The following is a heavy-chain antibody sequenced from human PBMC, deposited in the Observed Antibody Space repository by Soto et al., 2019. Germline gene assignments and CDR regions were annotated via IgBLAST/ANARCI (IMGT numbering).Heavy chain of an antibody. CDR2: IIPIFGTA. Sequence: QVQLVQSGAEVKKPGSSVKVSCKASGGTFSSYAISWVRQAPGQGLEWMGGIIPIFGTANYAQKFQGRVTITADESTSTAYMELDMLRSEDTDVYYCARAGTVVKAFHHWYFDLWGRGTLVTVSS. V-gene: IGHV1-69*12. CDR3: ARAGTVVKAFHHWYFDL. J-gene: IGHJ2*01. D-gene: IGHD2-15*01. CDR1: GGTFSSYA.